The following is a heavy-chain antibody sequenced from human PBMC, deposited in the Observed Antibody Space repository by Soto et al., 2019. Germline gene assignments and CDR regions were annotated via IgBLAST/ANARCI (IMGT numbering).Heavy chain of an antibody. D-gene: IGHD4-17*01. V-gene: IGHV1-18*01. CDR3: AREGAYGDSDY. CDR1: GYTFGDYG. Sequence: QVQLMQSGPEVKKPGASVKVSCKASGYTFGDYGISWVRQAPGQGLEWVGWISGDNGNANYAQNLQDRVIMTIETSTNTAYMELRKLKSDDTAVYFCAREGAYGDSDYWGQGTLVTFSS. CDR2: ISGDNGNA. J-gene: IGHJ4*02.